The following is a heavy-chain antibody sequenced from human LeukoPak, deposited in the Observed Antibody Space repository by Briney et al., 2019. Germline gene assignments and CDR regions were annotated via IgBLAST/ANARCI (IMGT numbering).Heavy chain of an antibody. CDR1: GFTFSSYS. D-gene: IGHD2-2*01. CDR2: ISSSSSYI. V-gene: IGHV3-21*01. CDR3: ALYCSSTSCSPFDY. J-gene: IGHJ4*02. Sequence: PGGSLRLPCAASGFTFSSYSMNWVRQAPGKGLEWVSSISSSSSYIYYADSVKGRFTISRDNAKNSLYLQMNSLRAEDTAVYYCALYCSSTSCSPFDYWGQGTLVTVSS.